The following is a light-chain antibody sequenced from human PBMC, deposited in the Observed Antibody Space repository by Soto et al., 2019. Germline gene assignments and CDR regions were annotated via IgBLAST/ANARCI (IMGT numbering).Light chain of an antibody. CDR1: QSVRSSY. CDR3: LQYGRSPRT. Sequence: EFVLTQSPGTLSLSPGERATLSCRASQSVRSSYLAWYQQKPGQAPRLLIYSASSRATGIPDRFSGSGSGTDFTLSISRLEPEDFAVYFCLQYGRSPRTFGQGTKVDIK. J-gene: IGKJ1*01. CDR2: SAS. V-gene: IGKV3-20*01.